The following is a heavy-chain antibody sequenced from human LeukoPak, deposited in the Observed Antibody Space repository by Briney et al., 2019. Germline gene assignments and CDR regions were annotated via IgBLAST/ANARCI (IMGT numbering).Heavy chain of an antibody. CDR2: IKQDGSEK. Sequence: PGGSLRLSCAASGFTFSSYWMSWVRQAPGKGLEWVANIKQDGSEKYYVDSVKGRFTISRDNAKNSLYLQMNSLRAEDTAVYYCAREYSSGWYFQLQYYYYYMDVWGKGTTVTISS. J-gene: IGHJ6*03. CDR3: AREYSSGWYFQLQYYYYYMDV. D-gene: IGHD6-19*01. CDR1: GFTFSSYW. V-gene: IGHV3-7*01.